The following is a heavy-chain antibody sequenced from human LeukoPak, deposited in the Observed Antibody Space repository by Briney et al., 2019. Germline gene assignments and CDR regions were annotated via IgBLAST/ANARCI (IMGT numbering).Heavy chain of an antibody. CDR1: GFTFSGSA. V-gene: IGHV3-73*01. J-gene: IGHJ4*02. CDR3: VLWQQLVPVIQ. CDR2: MRSKANDFAT. Sequence: QAGGSLRLSCATSGFTFSGSAMHWVRQAPGKGPEWVGRMRSKANDFATAYGASVQGRFIISRDDSKNTVYLEMNNLKTEDTAVYCTVLWQQLVPVIQWGQGTLVIVSS. D-gene: IGHD6-6*01.